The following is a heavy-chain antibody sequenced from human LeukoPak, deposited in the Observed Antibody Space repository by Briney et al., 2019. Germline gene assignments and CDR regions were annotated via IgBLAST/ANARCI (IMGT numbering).Heavy chain of an antibody. D-gene: IGHD3-10*01. CDR2: IKEDGSET. Sequence: PGRSLRLSCAASGFPFRSYWMSWVRQAPGRGLEWVANIKEDGSETFYVDSVKGRFTISRDTAKNSLFLQMNSLRADDTAVYYCARTYGSGSFDYWGQGALVTVSS. J-gene: IGHJ4*02. CDR1: GFPFRSYW. V-gene: IGHV3-7*05. CDR3: ARTYGSGSFDY.